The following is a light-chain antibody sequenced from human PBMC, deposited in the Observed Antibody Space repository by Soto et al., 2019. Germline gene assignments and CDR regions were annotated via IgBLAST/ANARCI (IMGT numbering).Light chain of an antibody. Sequence: QSALTQPASVSGSPGQSITISCTGTSSDVGGYNYVSWYQQHPGKAPQLIIYEVNNRPSGVSTRFSGSKSGNTASLTISGLPAEDEADYYCSSYTSSSTDVLFGGGTKLTVL. CDR2: EVN. CDR1: SSDVGGYNY. J-gene: IGLJ2*01. V-gene: IGLV2-14*01. CDR3: SSYTSSSTDVL.